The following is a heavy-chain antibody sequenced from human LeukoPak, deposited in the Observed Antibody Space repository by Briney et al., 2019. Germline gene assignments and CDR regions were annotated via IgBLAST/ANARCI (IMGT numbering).Heavy chain of an antibody. D-gene: IGHD2-2*01. CDR2: INPNSGGT. CDR3: ARVRDCSSTSCLYYYYYYMDV. Sequence: ASVKVSCKASGYTFTGYYMRWVRQAPGQGLEWMGWINPNSGGTNYAQKFQGRVTMTRDTSISTAYMELSRLRSDDTAVYYCARVRDCSSTSCLYYYYYYMDVWGKGTTVTVSS. V-gene: IGHV1-2*02. J-gene: IGHJ6*03. CDR1: GYTFTGYY.